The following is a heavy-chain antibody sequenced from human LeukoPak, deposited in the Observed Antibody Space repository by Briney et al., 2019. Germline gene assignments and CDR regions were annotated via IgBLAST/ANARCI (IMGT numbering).Heavy chain of an antibody. D-gene: IGHD5-24*01. CDR2: ISSSGSTI. J-gene: IGHJ4*02. V-gene: IGHV3-48*03. CDR3: ARSRDGYNYGFDY. CDR1: GFTFSSYE. Sequence: GGSLRLSCAASGFTFSSYEMNWVRQAPGKGLEWVSYISSSGSTIYYVDSVKGRFTISRDNAKNSLYLQMNSLRAEDTAVYYCARSRDGYNYGFDYWGQGTLVTVSS.